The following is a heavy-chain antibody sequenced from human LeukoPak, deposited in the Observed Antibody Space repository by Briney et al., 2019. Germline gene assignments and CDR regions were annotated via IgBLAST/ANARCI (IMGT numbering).Heavy chain of an antibody. CDR1: GFTFDDYA. V-gene: IGHV3-9*01. Sequence: GRSLRLSCAASGFTFDDYAMHWVRQAPGKGLEWVSGISWNSGSIGYADSVKGRFTISRGNAKNSLYLQMNSLRAEDTALYYCAKDISATYYDFWSGYEQWGQGTLVTVSS. J-gene: IGHJ4*02. D-gene: IGHD3-3*01. CDR3: AKDISATYYDFWSGYEQ. CDR2: ISWNSGSI.